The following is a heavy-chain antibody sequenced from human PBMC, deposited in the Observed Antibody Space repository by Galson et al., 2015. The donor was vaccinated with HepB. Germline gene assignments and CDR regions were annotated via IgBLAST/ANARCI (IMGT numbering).Heavy chain of an antibody. V-gene: IGHV3-74*01. CDR2: INSDGSST. J-gene: IGHJ6*02. CDR1: GFTFSSYW. Sequence: SLRLSCAASGFTFSSYWMHWVRQAPGKGLVWVSRINSDGSSTRYADAVKGRFTISRDNDKNTLYVQMNSLRVEDTAVYYCSRMGDDVLLWFGAGVRYGMDVWGQGTTVTVSS. CDR3: SRMGDDVLLWFGAGVRYGMDV. D-gene: IGHD3-10*01.